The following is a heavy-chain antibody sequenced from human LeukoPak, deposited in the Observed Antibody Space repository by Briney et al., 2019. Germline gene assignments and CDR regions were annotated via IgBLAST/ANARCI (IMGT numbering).Heavy chain of an antibody. D-gene: IGHD2-21*02. CDR2: FDPEDGET. V-gene: IGHV1-24*01. J-gene: IGHJ6*02. CDR3: ARRVTAIGYYYYGMDV. CDR1: GYTLTELS. Sequence: GSVKVSCKVSGYTLTELSMHWVRQAPGKGLEWMGGFDPEDGETIYAQKFQGRVTMTEDTSTDTAYMELRSLRSDDTAVYYCARRVTAIGYYYYGMDVWGQGTTVTVSS.